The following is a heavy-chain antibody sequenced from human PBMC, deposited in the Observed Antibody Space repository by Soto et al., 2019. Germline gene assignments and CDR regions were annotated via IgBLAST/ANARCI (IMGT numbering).Heavy chain of an antibody. D-gene: IGHD3-3*01. Sequence: QVQLVQSGAEVKKPGSSVKVSCKASGGSFSSYTISWVRQAPGQGLEWMGRIIPILGIANYAQKFQGRVTITADNSTSKAYMELSSLRAEDTGVYYCARGLLYDFWSGSTFEYWGQGTLVTVSS. CDR3: ARGLLYDFWSGSTFEY. CDR1: GGSFSSYT. V-gene: IGHV1-69*02. J-gene: IGHJ4*02. CDR2: IIPILGIA.